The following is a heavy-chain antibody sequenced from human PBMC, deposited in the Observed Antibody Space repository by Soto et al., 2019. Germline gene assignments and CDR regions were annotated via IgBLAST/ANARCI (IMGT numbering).Heavy chain of an antibody. V-gene: IGHV4-39*07. Sequence: PSETLSLTCTVSSAPVSSTTYTWGWIRQPPGKGLEWVASVYYGGRSYYNPSLNSRVTISVDTSKNQFSLKMTSVTAADTAVYYCATSKYQLPSFDPWGQGTLVTVSS. J-gene: IGHJ5*02. CDR1: SAPVSSTTYT. CDR2: VYYGGRS. D-gene: IGHD2-2*01. CDR3: ATSKYQLPSFDP.